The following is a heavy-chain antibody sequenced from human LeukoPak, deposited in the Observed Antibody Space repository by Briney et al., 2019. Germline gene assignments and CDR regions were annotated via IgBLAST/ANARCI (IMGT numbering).Heavy chain of an antibody. V-gene: IGHV4-34*01. CDR1: GGSFSGYY. D-gene: IGHD2-15*01. CDR3: ARGVEVATIYYYYYMDV. Sequence: SETLSLTCAVYGGSFSGYYWSWIRQPPGKGLEWIGEINHSGSTNYNPSLKSRVTISVDTSKNQFSLKLSSVTAADTAVYYRARGVEVATIYYYYYMDVWGKGTTVTVSS. CDR2: INHSGST. J-gene: IGHJ6*03.